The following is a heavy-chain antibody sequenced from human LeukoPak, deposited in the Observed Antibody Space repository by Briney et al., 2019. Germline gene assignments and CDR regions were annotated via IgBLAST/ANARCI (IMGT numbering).Heavy chain of an antibody. CDR3: AKDDGDIVVVVAATLEDSYYYGMDV. CDR2: ISYDGSNK. D-gene: IGHD2-15*01. CDR1: GFTFSSYG. J-gene: IGHJ6*02. V-gene: IGHV3-30*18. Sequence: GGSLRLSCAASGFTFSSYGMHWVRQAPGQGLEWVAVISYDGSNKYYADSVKGRFTISRDNSKNTLYLQMNSLRAEDTAVYYCAKDDGDIVVVVAATLEDSYYYGMDVWGRGTTVTVSS.